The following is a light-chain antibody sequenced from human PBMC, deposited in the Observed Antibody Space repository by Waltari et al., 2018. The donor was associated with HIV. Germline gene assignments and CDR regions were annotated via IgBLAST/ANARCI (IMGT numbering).Light chain of an antibody. CDR1: SRDVGGYNF. CDR3: ASYTSSSTL. J-gene: IGLJ2*01. V-gene: IGLV2-14*03. CDR2: EVT. Sequence: QSALTQPASVSGSPGQSITISCTGTSRDVGGYNFVSWFQQHPGKAPKLMIYEVTHRPSGVSNRFSGSKSGNTASLTISGLQADDEADYYCASYTSSSTLFGGGTKLTVL.